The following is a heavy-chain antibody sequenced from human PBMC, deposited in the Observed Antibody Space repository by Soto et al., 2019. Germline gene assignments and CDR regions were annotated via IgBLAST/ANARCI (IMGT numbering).Heavy chain of an antibody. D-gene: IGHD3-16*01. CDR1: GGSISSYY. CDR3: ARSLVFGGTNDY. Sequence: SETLSLTCTVSGGSISSYYWSWIRQPPGKGLEWIGYIYYSGSTNYNPSLKSRVTISVDTSKNQFSLKLSSVTAADTAVYYCARSLVFGGTNDYRGQGTLVTVSS. V-gene: IGHV4-59*01. CDR2: IYYSGST. J-gene: IGHJ4*02.